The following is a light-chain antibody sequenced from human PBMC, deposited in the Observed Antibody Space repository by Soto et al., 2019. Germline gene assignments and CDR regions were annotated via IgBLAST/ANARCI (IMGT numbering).Light chain of an antibody. V-gene: IGLV2-14*01. CDR2: EVI. CDR1: SSDVGGYDY. Sequence: QSVLTQSASVSGSPGQSITIPCTGTSSDVGGYDYVSWYQQHPGKVPKLIIYEVIKRPSGVSHRFSGSKSGNTASLTISGLQTDDEADYYCSSYTTSSALVFGGGTK. CDR3: SSYTTSSALV. J-gene: IGLJ2*01.